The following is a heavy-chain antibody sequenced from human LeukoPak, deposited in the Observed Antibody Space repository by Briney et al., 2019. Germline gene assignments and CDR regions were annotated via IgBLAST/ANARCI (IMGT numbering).Heavy chain of an antibody. D-gene: IGHD1-26*01. CDR1: GFTFSSYA. J-gene: IGHJ4*02. CDR3: AKDWADSGSYSFDY. CDR2: ISGSGGST. Sequence: GGSLRLSCAASGFTFSSYAMSWVRPAPGKGLEWVSAISGSGGSTYYADSVKGRFTISRDNSKNTLYLQMNSLRAEDTAVYYCAKDWADSGSYSFDYWGQGTLVTVSS. V-gene: IGHV3-23*01.